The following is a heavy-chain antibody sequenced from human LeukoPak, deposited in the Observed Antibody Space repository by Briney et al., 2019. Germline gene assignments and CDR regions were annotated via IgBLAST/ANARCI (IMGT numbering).Heavy chain of an antibody. Sequence: SETLSLTCAVYGGSFSGYYWSWIRQPPGKGLEWIGEINHSGSTNYNPSLKSRVTISVDTSKNQFSLKLSSVTAADTAVYYCARETFNYDILTGYVDGAFNIWGQGTMVTVSS. CDR1: GGSFSGYY. V-gene: IGHV4-34*01. CDR3: ARETFNYDILTGYVDGAFNI. D-gene: IGHD3-9*01. CDR2: INHSGST. J-gene: IGHJ3*02.